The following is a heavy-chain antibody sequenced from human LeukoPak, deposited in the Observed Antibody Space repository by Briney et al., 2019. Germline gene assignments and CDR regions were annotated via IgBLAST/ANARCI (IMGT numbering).Heavy chain of an antibody. CDR3: ARVVASSDYYDSSGYYYGDY. CDR2: IYYSGST. CDR1: GGSISSSSYY. Sequence: PSETLSLTCTVSGGSISSSSYYWGWIRQPPGKGLEWIGSIYYSGSTYYNPSLKSRVTISVDTSKNQFSLKLSSVTAADTAVYYCARVVASSDYYDSSGYYYGDYWGQGTLVTVSS. V-gene: IGHV4-39*07. J-gene: IGHJ4*02. D-gene: IGHD3-22*01.